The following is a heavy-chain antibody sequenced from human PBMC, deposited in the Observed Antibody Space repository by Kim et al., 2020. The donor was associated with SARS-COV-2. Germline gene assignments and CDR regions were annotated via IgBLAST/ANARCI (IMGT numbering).Heavy chain of an antibody. J-gene: IGHJ3*02. Sequence: SETLSLTCTVSGGSISSRSYYWGWLHQPPGKGLEWIGSIYYSGSTYYNPSLKSRVTILVDTSKNQFSLKLSSVTAADTAVYYCARDLGVVRGVIYRTDAFDIWGQGTMVTASS. CDR2: IYYSGST. CDR3: ARDLGVVRGVIYRTDAFDI. V-gene: IGHV4-39*07. D-gene: IGHD3-10*01. CDR1: GGSISSRSYY.